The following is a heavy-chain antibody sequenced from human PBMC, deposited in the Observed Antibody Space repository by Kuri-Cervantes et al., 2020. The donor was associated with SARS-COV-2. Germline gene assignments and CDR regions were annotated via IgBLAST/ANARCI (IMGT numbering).Heavy chain of an antibody. J-gene: IGHJ6*03. V-gene: IGHV4-39*01. CDR2: VYYSGST. CDR3: ARLGVQGPYYYYYYMDV. Sequence: SETLSLTCTVSSGSISSSSHYWGWIRQPPGKGLEWIGSVYYSGSTYYNPSLKSRVTISVDTSKNQFSLKLSSVTAADTAVYYCARLGVQGPYYYYYYMDVWGKGTTVTVSS. D-gene: IGHD3-10*01. CDR1: SGSISSSSHY.